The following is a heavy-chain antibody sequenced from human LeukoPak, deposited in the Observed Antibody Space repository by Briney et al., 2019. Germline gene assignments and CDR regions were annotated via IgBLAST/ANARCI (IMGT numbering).Heavy chain of an antibody. CDR1: GFTFSSYS. J-gene: IGHJ3*02. Sequence: NPGGSLRLSCAASGFTFSSYSMNWVRQAPGKGLEWVSSISSSSSYIYYADSVKGRFTISRDNAKNSLYLQMNSLRAEDTAVYYCARDWPTWFGTPPDAFDIWGQGTMVTVSS. D-gene: IGHD3-10*01. V-gene: IGHV3-21*01. CDR3: ARDWPTWFGTPPDAFDI. CDR2: ISSSSSYI.